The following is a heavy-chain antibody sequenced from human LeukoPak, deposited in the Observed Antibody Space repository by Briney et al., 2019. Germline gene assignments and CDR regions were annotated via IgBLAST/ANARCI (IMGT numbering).Heavy chain of an antibody. Sequence: GGSLRLSCAASGLIFSDHYMDWVGQAPGKGLEWVGRSRNKANSYITEYAASVEGRFTISRHDSKTSLCLQMNSLKTEDTAVYYCANFFGNNFGYWGQGTLVTVSS. CDR3: ANFFGNNFGY. V-gene: IGHV3-72*01. CDR2: SRNKANSYIT. D-gene: IGHD5-24*01. J-gene: IGHJ4*02. CDR1: GLIFSDHY.